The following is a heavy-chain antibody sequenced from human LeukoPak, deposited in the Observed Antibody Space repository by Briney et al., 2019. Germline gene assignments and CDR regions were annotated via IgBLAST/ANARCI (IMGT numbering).Heavy chain of an antibody. CDR1: GGSISSGGYY. D-gene: IGHD6-19*01. J-gene: IGHJ4*02. CDR2: IYYSGST. V-gene: IGHV4-31*03. Sequence: PSQTLSLTCTVSGGSISSGGYYWSWIRQHPGKGLEWIGYIYYSGSTYYNPSLKSRVTISVDTSKNQFSLKLSSVTAADTAVYYCAGTYSSGWYVNYWGQGTLVTVSS. CDR3: AGTYSSGWYVNY.